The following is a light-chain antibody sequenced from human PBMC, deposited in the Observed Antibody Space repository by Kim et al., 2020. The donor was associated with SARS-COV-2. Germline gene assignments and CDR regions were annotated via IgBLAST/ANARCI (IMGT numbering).Light chain of an antibody. CDR1: QSISSY. CDR3: QQNYSVPPT. J-gene: IGKJ1*01. CDR2: AAS. Sequence: TGDRVTLSCRMSQSISSYLAWDKQKTERAPELLIYAASTLQSGVPSRFSGSGSGTDFTLTISFLRSQDFATYYCQQNYSVPPTCGEGTTGDIK. V-gene: IGKV1D-8*01.